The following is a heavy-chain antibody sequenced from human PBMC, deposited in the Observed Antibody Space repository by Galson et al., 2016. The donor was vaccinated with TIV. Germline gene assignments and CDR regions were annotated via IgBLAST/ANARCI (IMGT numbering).Heavy chain of an antibody. V-gene: IGHV2-5*02. Sequence: PALVKPTQTLTLTCTFSGFSLRTSGVGEGWIRQPPGKALEWLASIYWAEDTRFSPSLKDRLIITTDTSRSLVVLTVTSMGPPDTATYYCAHNLLGPGSAWPLKIWGQGILVSV. D-gene: IGHD2-21*01. CDR3: AHNLLGPGSAWPLKI. CDR1: GFSLRTSGVG. CDR2: IYWAEDT. J-gene: IGHJ4*02.